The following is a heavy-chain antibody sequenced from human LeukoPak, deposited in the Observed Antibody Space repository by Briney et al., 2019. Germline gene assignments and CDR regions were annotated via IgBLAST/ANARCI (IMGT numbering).Heavy chain of an antibody. CDR3: ARDLNWVHSAFDI. D-gene: IGHD1-1*01. V-gene: IGHV1-2*02. Sequence: ASVKVSCKASGYTFTGYYMHWVRQAPGQGLEWMGWINPNSGGTNYAQKFQGRVTMTRDTSISTAYMELSRLRSDDTAVYYCARDLNWVHSAFDIWGQGTMVTVSS. CDR1: GYTFTGYY. J-gene: IGHJ3*02. CDR2: INPNSGGT.